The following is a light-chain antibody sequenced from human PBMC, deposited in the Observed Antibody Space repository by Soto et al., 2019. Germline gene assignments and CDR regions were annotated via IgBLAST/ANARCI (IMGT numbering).Light chain of an antibody. V-gene: IGKV3-15*01. CDR2: GAS. Sequence: EIGMTQSPSTLSMSTGDRATLSCRASQSVGSYLAWYQQKPGQAPRLLIYGASTRATGIPPRFRGSGSGTAYTLIISGLQSEDFLVYYCRYYNNRDLWAFGQGTKVEIK. CDR3: RYYNNRDLWA. J-gene: IGKJ1*01. CDR1: QSVGSY.